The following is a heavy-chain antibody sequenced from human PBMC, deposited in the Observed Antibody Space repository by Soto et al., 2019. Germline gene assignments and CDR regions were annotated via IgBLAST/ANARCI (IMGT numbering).Heavy chain of an antibody. CDR1: NGSISTNNW. D-gene: IGHD5-12*01. Sequence: QVQLQESGPGLVKPSGTLSLTCAVSNGSISTNNWWSWVRQPPGKGLEWIGEVYHTGSTNVNPSLKSRVTISLDKSTNQFSLRLISVTAADTALYYCARVWPVVDPITGCIDSWGQGTLVTVSS. V-gene: IGHV4-4*02. CDR3: ARVWPVVDPITGCIDS. CDR2: VYHTGST. J-gene: IGHJ5*01.